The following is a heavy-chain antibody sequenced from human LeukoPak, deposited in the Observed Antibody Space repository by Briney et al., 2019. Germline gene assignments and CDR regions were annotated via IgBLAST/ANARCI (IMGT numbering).Heavy chain of an antibody. CDR1: GYSLSKLF. CDR2: CDPEDGET. V-gene: IGHV1-24*01. D-gene: IGHD3-10*01. Sequence: ASVKVSCKVSGYSLSKLFMHWVRQAPGRGLEWMGSCDPEDGETIYAQKFQGRVTMTEDTSTDTAYMELSSLRSEDTAVYYCATGSADYYYYYMDVWGKGTTVTVSS. J-gene: IGHJ6*03. CDR3: ATGSADYYYYYMDV.